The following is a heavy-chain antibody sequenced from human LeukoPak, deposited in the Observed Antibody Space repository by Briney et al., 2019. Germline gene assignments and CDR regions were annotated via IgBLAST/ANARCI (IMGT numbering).Heavy chain of an antibody. CDR1: GGSFSSDY. D-gene: IGHD3-10*01. Sequence: PSETLSLTCTVSGGSFSSDYWSWIRQPPGKGLEWIGYIYYSGYTNYNPSLKSRVTISVDTSKNQFSLKLSSVTAADTAVYYCARTTMVRGTYYMDVWGKGTTVTISS. CDR3: ARTTMVRGTYYMDV. CDR2: IYYSGYT. V-gene: IGHV4-59*01. J-gene: IGHJ6*03.